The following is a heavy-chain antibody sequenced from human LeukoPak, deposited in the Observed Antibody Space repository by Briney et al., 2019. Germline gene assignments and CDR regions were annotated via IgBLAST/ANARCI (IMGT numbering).Heavy chain of an antibody. CDR1: GFTFSSFS. V-gene: IGHV3-21*01. CDR3: ARSEGYCSSASCDAYYYYMDV. Sequence: GGSLRLSCAASGFTFSSFSMNWVRQAPGRVLEWVSSISTGSSYINYADSVKGRFAISRDNAQNSLYLQMTSLRAEDTAVCYCARSEGYCSSASCDAYYYYMDVWGKGTTVTVSS. CDR2: ISTGSSYI. D-gene: IGHD2-2*01. J-gene: IGHJ6*03.